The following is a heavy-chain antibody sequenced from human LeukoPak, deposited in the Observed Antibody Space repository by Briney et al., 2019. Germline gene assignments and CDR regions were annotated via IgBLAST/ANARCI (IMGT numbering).Heavy chain of an antibody. D-gene: IGHD4-23*01. CDR2: IKQEGSEK. CDR1: GFTFRSYW. J-gene: IGHJ4*02. Sequence: GGSLRLSCAATGFTFRSYWMSWVRQAPGKGLGFVANIKQEGSEKYYVDSVKGRFTISRDNAKNFLYLQMNGLRAEDTAVYYCAANGGPFDFWGQGTLVTVSA. CDR3: AANGGPFDF. V-gene: IGHV3-7*05.